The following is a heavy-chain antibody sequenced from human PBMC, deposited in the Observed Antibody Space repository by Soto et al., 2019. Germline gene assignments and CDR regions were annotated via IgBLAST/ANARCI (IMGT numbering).Heavy chain of an antibody. J-gene: IGHJ4*02. Sequence: GPPVKVSCKASGYTFTGYYMHWVRQAPGQGLEWMGWINPNSGGTNYAQKFQGRVTMTRDTSISTAYMELSRLRSDDTAVYYCATGLGYCSGGSCEEDYWGQGTLVTVSS. D-gene: IGHD2-15*01. CDR1: GYTFTGYY. V-gene: IGHV1-2*02. CDR3: ATGLGYCSGGSCEEDY. CDR2: INPNSGGT.